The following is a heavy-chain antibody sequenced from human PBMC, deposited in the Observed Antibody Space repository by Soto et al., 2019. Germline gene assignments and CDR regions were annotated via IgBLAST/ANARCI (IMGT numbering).Heavy chain of an antibody. D-gene: IGHD6-19*01. CDR2: IIPIFGAP. J-gene: IGHJ3*02. CDR3: ARAGPVSGNHAFDI. CDR1: GGSFSSYA. Sequence: QGQLVQSGAEVKKPGSSVKVSCKASGGSFSSYAISWVRQAPVQGLEWMGGIIPIFGAPTYAQKFQGRVTIIADKSTSTAYMELSSLRSEDTALYYCARAGPVSGNHAFDIWGQGTLVTVSS. V-gene: IGHV1-69*06.